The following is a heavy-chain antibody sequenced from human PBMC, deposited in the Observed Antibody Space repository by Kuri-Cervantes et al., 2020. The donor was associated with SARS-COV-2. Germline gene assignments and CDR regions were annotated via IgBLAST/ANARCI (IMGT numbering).Heavy chain of an antibody. CDR2: IWYDGSNK. V-gene: IGHV3-33*01. D-gene: IGHD6-19*01. CDR1: GFTFSSYG. CDR3: ARGPYSGGWYQVDYYYGMDV. Sequence: GGSLRLSCAASGFTFSSYGMHWVRQAPGKGLEWVAVIWYDGSNKYYADSVKGRFTISRDNSKNTLYLQMNSLRAEDTAVYYCARGPYSGGWYQVDYYYGMDVWGQGTTVTVSS. J-gene: IGHJ6*02.